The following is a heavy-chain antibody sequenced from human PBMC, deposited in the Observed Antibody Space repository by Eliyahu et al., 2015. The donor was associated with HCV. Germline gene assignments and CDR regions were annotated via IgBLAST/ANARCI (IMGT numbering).Heavy chain of an antibody. Sequence: EVQMLESGGGLVQPGGSLRXSCAXXGFTFXSYAMNWVRQAPGKGLEWVXRISGNGGSTDYADSVKGRFTISRDNSNNMLYLQMKSLRAEDTAVYYCAKGVGGWLFDQWGQGTLVTVSS. CDR2: ISGNGGST. CDR1: GFTFXSYA. J-gene: IGHJ4*02. V-gene: IGHV3-23*01. D-gene: IGHD1-26*01. CDR3: AKGVGGWLFDQ.